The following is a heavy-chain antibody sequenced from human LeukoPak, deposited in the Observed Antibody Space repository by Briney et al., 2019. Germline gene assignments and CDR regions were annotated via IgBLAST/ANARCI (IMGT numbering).Heavy chain of an antibody. J-gene: IGHJ4*02. CDR2: ISGSGGTT. V-gene: IGHV3-23*01. CDR3: AVEQGDSAYDSVFTYHFDY. Sequence: PGGSLRLSCAASGFTFSSYAMSWVRQAPGKGLEWVSAISGSGGTTKYADSVKGRFTISRDNPRNTLYLQMNSLRAEDTAVYYCAVEQGDSAYDSVFTYHFDYGGQGTLVTVSS. CDR1: GFTFSSYA. D-gene: IGHD5-12*01.